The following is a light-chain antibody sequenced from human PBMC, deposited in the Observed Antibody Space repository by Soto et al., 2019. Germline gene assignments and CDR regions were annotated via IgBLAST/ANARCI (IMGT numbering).Light chain of an antibody. Sequence: EIVLKQSPGTLSLSPGERATLSCRASQSVRSSYLAWYQQKPGQAPRLLIYAASSRATGIPDRFSGSGSGTDFTLTISSLEPEDFAVYYCQQYGSSPGFTFGPGTKVDIK. CDR1: QSVRSSY. CDR3: QQYGSSPGFT. V-gene: IGKV3-20*01. CDR2: AAS. J-gene: IGKJ3*01.